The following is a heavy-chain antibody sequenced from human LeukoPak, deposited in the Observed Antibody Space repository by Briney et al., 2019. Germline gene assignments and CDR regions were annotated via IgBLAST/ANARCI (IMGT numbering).Heavy chain of an antibody. CDR2: IYWNDDK. Sequence: SGPTLVNPTQTLTLTCTFSGFSLSTSGVGVGWIRQPPGKALEWLALIYWNDDKRYSPSLKSRLTITKDTSKNQVVLTMTNMDPVDTATYYCAHGGYCSSTSCYDGRFDPWGQGTLVTVSS. V-gene: IGHV2-5*01. D-gene: IGHD2-2*01. CDR1: GFSLSTSGVG. J-gene: IGHJ5*02. CDR3: AHGGYCSSTSCYDGRFDP.